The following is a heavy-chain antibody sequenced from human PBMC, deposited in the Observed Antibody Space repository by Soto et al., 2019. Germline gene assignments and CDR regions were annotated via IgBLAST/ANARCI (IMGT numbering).Heavy chain of an antibody. J-gene: IGHJ4*02. CDR2: VWYDGSKE. CDR3: ARDRNCGSTTCYKFFDC. V-gene: IGHV3-33*01. Sequence: GVFLRLSWAASGFNFSSFGMHWVRQDPGKGLEWVALVWYDGSKEYYADSVKGRFTISRDNSKNTLYLQTDSLRAEDTAVYYCARDRNCGSTTCYKFFDCRGQGTLVTVSS. D-gene: IGHD2-2*02. CDR1: GFNFSSFG.